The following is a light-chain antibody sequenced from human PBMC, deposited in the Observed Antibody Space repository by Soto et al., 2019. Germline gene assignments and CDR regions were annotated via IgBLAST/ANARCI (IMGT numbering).Light chain of an antibody. J-gene: IGKJ1*01. CDR3: QQYNNWPRT. CDR1: QSVSSN. V-gene: IGKV3-15*01. Sequence: EIVMTQSPATLSVSPGERATISCRASQSVSSNLAWYQQKPGQAPRLLIYGASTRDTGIPARFIGSGSGTEFTLTISSLQSEDFAVYYCQQYNNWPRTFGQGTKVDIK. CDR2: GAS.